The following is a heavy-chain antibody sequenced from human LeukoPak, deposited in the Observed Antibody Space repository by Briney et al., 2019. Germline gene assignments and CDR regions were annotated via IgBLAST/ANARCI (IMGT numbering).Heavy chain of an antibody. J-gene: IGHJ4*02. D-gene: IGHD6-6*01. CDR2: ISYDGSNK. CDR3: ARGLIEYSSSSLSTPFDY. Sequence: GRSLRLSCAASGFTFSSYAMHWVRQAPGKGLEGVAVISYDGSNKYYADSVKGRFTISRDNSKNTLYLQMNSLRAEDTAVYYCARGLIEYSSSSLSTPFDYWGQGTLVTVSS. CDR1: GFTFSSYA. V-gene: IGHV3-30*01.